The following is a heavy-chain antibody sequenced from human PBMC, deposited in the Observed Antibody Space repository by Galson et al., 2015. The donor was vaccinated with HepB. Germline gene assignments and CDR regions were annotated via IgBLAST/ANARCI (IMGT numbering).Heavy chain of an antibody. CDR1: GYTFTSYG. Sequence: SVKVSCKASGYTFTSYGISWVRQAPGQGLEWMGWITTYNGNTSYTQNLQGRVTMTTDTSTSTAYMDLRSLRSDDTAVYYCARTHCSGGSCYFPFGYWGQGTLVTVSS. J-gene: IGHJ4*02. CDR3: ARTHCSGGSCYFPFGY. V-gene: IGHV1-18*01. CDR2: ITTYNGNT. D-gene: IGHD2-15*01.